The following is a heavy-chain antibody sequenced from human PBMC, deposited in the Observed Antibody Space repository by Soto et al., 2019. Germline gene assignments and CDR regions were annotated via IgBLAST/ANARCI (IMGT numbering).Heavy chain of an antibody. V-gene: IGHV4-30-2*01. J-gene: IGHJ5*02. CDR1: GGSISSGGYS. D-gene: IGHD2-2*01. CDR2: IYHSGST. Sequence: SETLSLTCAVSGGSISSGGYSWSWIRQPPGKGLEWIGYIYHSGSTYYNPSLKSRVTISVDRSKNQFSLKLSSVTAADTAVYYCARVVLVVHAAHIAGWFDPWGQGTLVTVSS. CDR3: ARVVLVVHAAHIAGWFDP.